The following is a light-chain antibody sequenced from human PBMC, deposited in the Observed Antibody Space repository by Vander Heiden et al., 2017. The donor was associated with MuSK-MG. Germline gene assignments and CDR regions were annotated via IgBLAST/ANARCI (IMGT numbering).Light chain of an antibody. CDR2: AAS. CDR3: QQYYSYPPMYT. CDR1: QGISSS. J-gene: IGKJ2*01. Sequence: AIRMTQSPSSFSASTGDRVTITCRASQGISSSLAWYQQKPGKAPKLLIYAASTLQSGVPSRFSGSGSGTDFTLTISCLQSEDVATYYWQQYYSYPPMYTFGQGTKLEIK. V-gene: IGKV1-8*01.